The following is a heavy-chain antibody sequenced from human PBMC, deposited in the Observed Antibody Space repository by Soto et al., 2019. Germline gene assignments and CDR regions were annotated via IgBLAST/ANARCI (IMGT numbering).Heavy chain of an antibody. CDR2: IYSGGST. D-gene: IGHD3-3*01. J-gene: IGHJ4*02. CDR3: ARDGIDFWSGYYYY. V-gene: IGHV3-66*01. CDR1: GFTVSSNY. Sequence: EVQLVESGGGLVQPGGSLRLSCAASGFTVSSNYMSWVRQAPGKGLEWVSVIYSGGSTYYADSVKGRFTISRDNSKNTLYLQMISLRAEDTAVYYCARDGIDFWSGYYYYWGQGTLVTVSS.